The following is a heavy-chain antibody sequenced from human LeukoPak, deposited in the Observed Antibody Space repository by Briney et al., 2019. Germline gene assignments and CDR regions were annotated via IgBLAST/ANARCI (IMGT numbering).Heavy chain of an antibody. Sequence: PGRSLRLSCAASGFTFSSYGMHWVRQAPGKGLEWVAVIWYDGSNKYYADSVKGRFTISRDNSKNTLYLQMNSLRAEDTAVYYCARDHGQWLANDAFDIWGQGTMVTVSS. CDR1: GFTFSSYG. CDR2: IWYDGSNK. CDR3: ARDHGQWLANDAFDI. D-gene: IGHD6-19*01. J-gene: IGHJ3*02. V-gene: IGHV3-33*01.